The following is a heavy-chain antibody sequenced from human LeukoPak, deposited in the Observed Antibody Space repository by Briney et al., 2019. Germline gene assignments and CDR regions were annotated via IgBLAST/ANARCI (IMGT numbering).Heavy chain of an antibody. V-gene: IGHV3-30*02. D-gene: IGHD3-22*01. CDR2: IRYDGSNK. J-gene: IGHJ4*02. CDR1: GFTFSSYG. CDR3: ARNITMIVVAGGY. Sequence: GGSLRLSCAASGFTFSSYGMHWVRQAPGKGLEWVAFIRYDGSNKYYADSVKGRFTISRDNSKNTLYLQMNSLRAEDTAVYYCARNITMIVVAGGYWGQGTLVTVSS.